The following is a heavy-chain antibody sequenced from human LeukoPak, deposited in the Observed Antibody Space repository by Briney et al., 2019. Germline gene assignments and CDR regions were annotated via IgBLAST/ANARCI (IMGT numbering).Heavy chain of an antibody. J-gene: IGHJ5*02. V-gene: IGHV4-59*01. CDR1: GGSISSYY. Sequence: PSETMSLTCTVSGGSISSYYWSWIRQPPGKGLEWIGYIYYSGSTNYNPSLKSRVTISVDTSKNQFSLKLSSVTAADTAVYYCARSIAARRYNWFDPWGQGTLVTVSS. D-gene: IGHD6-6*01. CDR2: IYYSGST. CDR3: ARSIAARRYNWFDP.